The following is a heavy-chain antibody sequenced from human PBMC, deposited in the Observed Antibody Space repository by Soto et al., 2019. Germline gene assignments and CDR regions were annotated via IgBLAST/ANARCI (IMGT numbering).Heavy chain of an antibody. CDR3: AIDLKKVVRGIDY. CDR2: MSFDGYDK. CDR1: GFTFSSYA. D-gene: IGHD3-10*01. J-gene: IGHJ4*02. Sequence: QVQLVESGGGVVQPGRSLRLSCAASGFTFSSYAMHWVRQAPGKGLEWVAAMSFDGYDKYYADSVKGRFTISRDNSMDTMYLQMTSLRPEDTAVYYCAIDLKKVVRGIDYWGQGTLVTVSS. V-gene: IGHV3-30-3*01.